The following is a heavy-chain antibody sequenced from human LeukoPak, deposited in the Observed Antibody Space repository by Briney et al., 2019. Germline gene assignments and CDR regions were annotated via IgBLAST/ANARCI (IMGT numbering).Heavy chain of an antibody. J-gene: IGHJ5*02. D-gene: IGHD6-19*01. CDR1: SGSFSGYY. V-gene: IGHV4-34*01. Sequence: SETLSLTCAVYSGSFSGYYWSWIRQPPGKGLEWIGEINHSGSTNYNPSLKSRVTISVDTSKNQFSLKLSSVTAADTAVYYCARGHSSDGTDPWGQGTLVTVSS. CDR2: INHSGST. CDR3: ARGHSSDGTDP.